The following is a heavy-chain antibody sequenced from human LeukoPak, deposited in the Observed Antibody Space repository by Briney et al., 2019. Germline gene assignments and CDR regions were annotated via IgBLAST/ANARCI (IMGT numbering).Heavy chain of an antibody. Sequence: GRSLRLSCAASGFTFSRYGIHWVRQAPGKGVEWVAVISYDGSNKYYADSVKGRFTISRDNSKKTLYLQMNSLRAEDTAVYYCAKRGTEAYFDYWGQGTLVTVSS. CDR1: GFTFSRYG. D-gene: IGHD3-16*01. CDR2: ISYDGSNK. V-gene: IGHV3-30*18. J-gene: IGHJ4*02. CDR3: AKRGTEAYFDY.